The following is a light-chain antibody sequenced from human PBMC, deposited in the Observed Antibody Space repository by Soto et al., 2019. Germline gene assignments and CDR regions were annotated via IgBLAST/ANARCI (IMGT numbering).Light chain of an antibody. CDR3: QQYGSAPLT. J-gene: IGKJ4*01. CDR1: QTVNNNY. V-gene: IGKV3-20*01. Sequence: EIVLTQSPGTLSLSPGERATLSCRASQTVNNNYLAWYQQKPGQAPRLLIYGASRRATDIPDRFSGSGSGTDFNLTISRLEPEDAAVYSCQQYGSAPLTFGGGTKVEIK. CDR2: GAS.